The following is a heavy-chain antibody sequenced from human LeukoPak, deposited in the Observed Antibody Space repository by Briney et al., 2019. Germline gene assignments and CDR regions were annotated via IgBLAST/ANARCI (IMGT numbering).Heavy chain of an antibody. CDR1: GFTFSSYA. CDR2: ISVSGGST. CDR3: ARDPDGDY. Sequence: GGSLRLSCAASGFTFSSYAMSWVRQAPGKGLEWVSGISVSGGSTYYAHSVKGRLTISRDNSKNMLYLHMSSLGAEDTAVYYCARDPDGDYWGQGTLVTVSS. V-gene: IGHV3-23*01. J-gene: IGHJ4*02. D-gene: IGHD5-24*01.